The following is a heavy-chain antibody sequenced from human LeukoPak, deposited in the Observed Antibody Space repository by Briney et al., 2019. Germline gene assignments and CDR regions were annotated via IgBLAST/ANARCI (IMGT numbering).Heavy chain of an antibody. CDR1: GGSISSYY. V-gene: IGHV4-59*08. CDR3: ARRYCSSTSCYRGWFDP. J-gene: IGHJ5*02. CDR2: IYYSGST. Sequence: SETLSLTCTVFGGSISSYYWSWIRQPPGKGLEWIGYIYYSGSTNYNPSLKSRVTISVDTSKNQFSLKLSSVTAADTAVYYCARRYCSSTSCYRGWFDPWGQGTLVTVSS. D-gene: IGHD2-2*01.